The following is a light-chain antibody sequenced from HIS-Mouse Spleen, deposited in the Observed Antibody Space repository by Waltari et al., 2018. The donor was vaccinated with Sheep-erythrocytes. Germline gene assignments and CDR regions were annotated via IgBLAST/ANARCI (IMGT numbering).Light chain of an antibody. J-gene: IGLJ3*02. V-gene: IGLV3-1*01. CDR2: QDS. CDR1: KLGDKY. CDR3: QAWDSSTAWV. Sequence: SYELTQPPSVSVSPGQTASITCSGDKLGDKYACWYQQKPGQSPVLVIYQDSKRPSGIHARFSGSNSGNTATLTISGTQAMDEADYYCQAWDSSTAWVFGGGTKLTVL.